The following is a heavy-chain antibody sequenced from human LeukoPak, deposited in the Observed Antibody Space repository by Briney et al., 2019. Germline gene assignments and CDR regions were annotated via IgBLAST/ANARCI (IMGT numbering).Heavy chain of an antibody. CDR2: FYTSGST. Sequence: SESLSLTCTVSGGSISSGSYYWRWIRQPAGKGLEWIGRFYTSGSTSYNPSLKSRVSISVDTSKNQFSLTLSSVTAADTAVYFCARDRGYCGGDCYANDYWGQGTLVIVSS. J-gene: IGHJ4*02. D-gene: IGHD2-21*01. V-gene: IGHV4-61*02. CDR1: GGSISSGSYY. CDR3: ARDRGYCGGDCYANDY.